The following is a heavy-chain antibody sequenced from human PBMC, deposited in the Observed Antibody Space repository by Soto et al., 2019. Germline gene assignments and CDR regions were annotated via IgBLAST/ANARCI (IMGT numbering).Heavy chain of an antibody. D-gene: IGHD1-26*01. Sequence: SETLSLTCAVSGGSVSSSNNWWSWVRQPPGKGLEWIGEIYHNGSTIYKPSLKSRVTISVDKSKNQFSLKLNSVTAADTAVYYCARVEATNTWDALSPAEFDPWGQGTLVTVSS. V-gene: IGHV4-4*02. J-gene: IGHJ5*02. CDR3: ARVEATNTWDALSPAEFDP. CDR2: IYHNGST. CDR1: GGSVSSSNNW.